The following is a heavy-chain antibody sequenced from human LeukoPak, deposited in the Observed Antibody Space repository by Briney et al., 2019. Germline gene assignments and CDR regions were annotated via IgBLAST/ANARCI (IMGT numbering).Heavy chain of an antibody. D-gene: IGHD5-18*01. V-gene: IGHV3-30*03. CDR1: GFTFSVSG. CDR3: AGGYSHFDY. J-gene: IGHJ4*02. Sequence: GRSLILSCAASGFTFSVSGMHWVRQAPGKGLEWVAVISYDGTNKYYADSVKGRFAISRDNSKNTLYLQMNSLRAEDTAVYYCAGGYSHFDYWGQGTLVTASS. CDR2: ISYDGTNK.